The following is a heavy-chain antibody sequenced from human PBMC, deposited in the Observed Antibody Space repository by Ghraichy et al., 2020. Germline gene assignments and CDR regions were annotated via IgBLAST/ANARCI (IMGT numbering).Heavy chain of an antibody. Sequence: SETLSLTCNVSGGSINSSNYYWGWIHQPPGKGLEWIGILYYSGSTYYNPSLKSRVTISVDTSKNQFSLKLSSVTAADTAVYYCARLKVMVVVIRWYFDYWGQGTLVPVSS. CDR2: LYYSGST. J-gene: IGHJ4*02. CDR1: GGSINSSNYY. V-gene: IGHV4-39*01. CDR3: ARLKVMVVVIRWYFDY. D-gene: IGHD3-22*01.